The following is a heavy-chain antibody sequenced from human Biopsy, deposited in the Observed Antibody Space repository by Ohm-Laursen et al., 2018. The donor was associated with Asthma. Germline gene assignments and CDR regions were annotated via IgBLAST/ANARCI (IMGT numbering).Heavy chain of an antibody. Sequence: SLRLSCTASGFTFSSYGMYWVRQAPGKGLEWVAVISYDGSNKYYADSVKGRFTISRDNSKNMLYLQMNSLRAEDTAVYYCAKAERYFDWYWFDPWGQGTLVTVSS. D-gene: IGHD3-9*01. J-gene: IGHJ5*02. V-gene: IGHV3-30*18. CDR1: GFTFSSYG. CDR3: AKAERYFDWYWFDP. CDR2: ISYDGSNK.